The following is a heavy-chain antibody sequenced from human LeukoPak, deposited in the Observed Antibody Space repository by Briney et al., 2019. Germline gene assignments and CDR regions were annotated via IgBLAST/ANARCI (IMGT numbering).Heavy chain of an antibody. CDR1: GFTHSRHW. Sequence: GGSLRLSCAASGFTHSRHWMTWVRQAPGKGLEWVANIKEDGGEEYYVDSVKGRFTISRDNAKNSLYLQMNSLRVEDTAVYYCARDHPMAVAGLIDYWGQGTLVTVST. V-gene: IGHV3-7*01. CDR2: IKEDGGEE. J-gene: IGHJ4*02. CDR3: ARDHPMAVAGLIDY. D-gene: IGHD6-19*01.